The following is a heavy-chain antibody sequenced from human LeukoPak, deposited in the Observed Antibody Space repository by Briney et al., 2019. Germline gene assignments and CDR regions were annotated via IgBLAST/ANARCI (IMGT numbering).Heavy chain of an antibody. CDR3: ARVGGYNMPIDY. Sequence: SETLSLTCTVSGGSISGYYWTWIRQPPGKGLEWIGYIYYSGSTNYNPSLKSRVTISVDTSKNQFSLKLSSVTAADTAVYYCARVGGYNMPIDYWGQGTLVTVSS. D-gene: IGHD5-24*01. CDR2: IYYSGST. J-gene: IGHJ4*02. CDR1: GGSISGYY. V-gene: IGHV4-59*01.